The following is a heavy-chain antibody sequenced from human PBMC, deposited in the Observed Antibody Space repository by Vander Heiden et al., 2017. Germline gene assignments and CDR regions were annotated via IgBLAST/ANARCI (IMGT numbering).Heavy chain of an antibody. CDR1: GYAFTTYY. Sequence: QVQLVQSGAEVKKSGASVKVSCKASGYAFTTYYMHWVRQAPGQGLEWMGIINPASGSPNYAHKFQGRVTMTRDKSTSTVYMELRGLRSEDTAVYYCARERATITLYYYYGVDVWGQGTTVTASS. D-gene: IGHD4-4*01. V-gene: IGHV1-46*01. CDR2: INPASGSP. J-gene: IGHJ6*02. CDR3: ARERATITLYYYYGVDV.